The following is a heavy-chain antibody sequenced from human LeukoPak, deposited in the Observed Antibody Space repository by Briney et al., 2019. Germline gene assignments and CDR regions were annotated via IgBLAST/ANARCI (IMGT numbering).Heavy chain of an antibody. CDR1: GFTFSSYE. J-gene: IGHJ6*02. CDR2: ISSNSNSI. CDR3: ARFIQPTTRYGMDV. D-gene: IGHD1-14*01. Sequence: GGSLRLSCKASGFTFSSYEMNWVRQAPGKGLEWLSYISSNSNSIYYARSVKGRFTISRDNSKNTLYLQMNSLRAEDTAVYYCARFIQPTTRYGMDVWGQGTTVTVSS. V-gene: IGHV3-48*01.